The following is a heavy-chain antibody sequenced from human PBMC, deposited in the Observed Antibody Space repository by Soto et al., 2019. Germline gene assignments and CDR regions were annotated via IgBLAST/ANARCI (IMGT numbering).Heavy chain of an antibody. Sequence: GGSLRLSCAASGLTFSSYAMSWVRQAPGKGLEWVSAISGSGGSTYYAESVKGRFTISRDNSKNTLYLRMNSLRAEDTAVYYCAKGPYGPGSFDYWGQGTLVTISS. CDR1: GLTFSSYA. V-gene: IGHV3-23*01. CDR3: AKGPYGPGSFDY. J-gene: IGHJ4*02. D-gene: IGHD3-10*01. CDR2: ISGSGGST.